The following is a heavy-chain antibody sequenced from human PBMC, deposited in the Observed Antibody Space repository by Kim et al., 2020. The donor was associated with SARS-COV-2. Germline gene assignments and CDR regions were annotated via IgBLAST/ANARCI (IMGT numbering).Heavy chain of an antibody. CDR3: VKDRGYCSSTSCYAGYYYSGIDV. CDR2: ISSNGGST. Sequence: GGSLRLSCSASGFTFSSYAMHWVRQAPGKGLEYVSAISSNGGSTYYADSVKGRFTISRDNSKNTLYLQMSSLRAEDTAVYYCVKDRGYCSSTSCYAGYYYSGIDVWGRGTTVSGCS. V-gene: IGHV3-64D*09. D-gene: IGHD2-2*01. J-gene: IGHJ6*01. CDR1: GFTFSSYA.